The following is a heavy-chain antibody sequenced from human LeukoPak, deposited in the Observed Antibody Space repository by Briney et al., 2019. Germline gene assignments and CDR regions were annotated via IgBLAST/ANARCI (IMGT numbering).Heavy chain of an antibody. V-gene: IGHV4-38-2*02. J-gene: IGHJ4*02. CDR1: GFSISSAYY. Sequence: SETLSLTCTVSGFSISSAYYWGWIRQPPGKGLEWIGYISHSGSTYDNPSLKSRVTISGDTSKNQFSLKLSSVTAADTAVYYCARYYYDSSGYYFDYWGRGTLVTVSS. CDR2: ISHSGST. D-gene: IGHD3-22*01. CDR3: ARYYYDSSGYYFDY.